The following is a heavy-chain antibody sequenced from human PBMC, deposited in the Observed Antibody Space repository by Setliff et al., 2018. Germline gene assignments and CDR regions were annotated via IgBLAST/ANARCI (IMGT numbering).Heavy chain of an antibody. J-gene: IGHJ4*02. CDR1: GDSMSTYY. V-gene: IGHV4-59*04. Sequence: SETLSLTCSVSGDSMSTYYWNWIRQSPGKGLEWIGNMYYSGSTYYNPSLKGRVTLSVDTTKNQFSLKLTSMTAADTAVYFCARHLLVQGTYHFDYWGQGSPVTVSS. CDR3: ARHLLVQGTYHFDY. CDR2: MYYSGST. D-gene: IGHD3-10*01.